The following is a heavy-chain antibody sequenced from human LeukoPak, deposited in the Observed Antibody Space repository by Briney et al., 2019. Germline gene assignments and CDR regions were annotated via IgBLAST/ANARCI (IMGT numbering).Heavy chain of an antibody. CDR2: ISWNGGSI. J-gene: IGHJ4*02. D-gene: IGHD6-19*01. CDR3: AKDNRRHYTSGPNPDSLH. CDR1: GFIFNNYA. Sequence: GGSLRLSCAGSGFIFNNYAMHWVRQPPGKGLEWVSGISWNGGSIDYADSVKGRFTISRDNAKNSLYLQMNSLRVEDTAFYYCAKDNRRHYTSGPNPDSLHWGQGALVTVSS. V-gene: IGHV3-9*01.